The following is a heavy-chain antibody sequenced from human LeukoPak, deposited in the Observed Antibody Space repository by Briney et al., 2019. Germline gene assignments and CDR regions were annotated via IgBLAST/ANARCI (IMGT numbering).Heavy chain of an antibody. D-gene: IGHD6-6*01. J-gene: IGHJ3*02. CDR2: ISAYNGNT. CDR1: GYTFTSYG. V-gene: IGHV1-18*01. CDR3: AKSIAARRPDAFDI. Sequence: ASVKVSCKASGYTFTSYGISWVRQAPGQGLEWMGWISAYNGNTNYAQKLQGRVTMTTDTSTSTAYMELRSLRSDDTAVYYCAKSIAARRPDAFDIWGQGTMVTVSS.